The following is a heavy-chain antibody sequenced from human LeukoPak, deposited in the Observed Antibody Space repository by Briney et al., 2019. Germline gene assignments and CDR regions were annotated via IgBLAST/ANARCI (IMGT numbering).Heavy chain of an antibody. CDR2: INHSGST. CDR1: GGSFSGYY. V-gene: IGHV4-34*01. Sequence: KPSETLSLTCAVYGGSFSGYYWSWIRQPPGKGLEWIGEINHSGSTNHNPSLKSRVTISVDTSKNQFSLKLSSVTAADTAVYYCARVKIEGDFWSGYYYITFDYWGQGTLVTVSS. J-gene: IGHJ4*02. CDR3: ARVKIEGDFWSGYYYITFDY. D-gene: IGHD3-3*01.